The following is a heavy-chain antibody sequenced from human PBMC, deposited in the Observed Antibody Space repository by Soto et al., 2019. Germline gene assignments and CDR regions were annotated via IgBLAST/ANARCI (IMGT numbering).Heavy chain of an antibody. J-gene: IGHJ6*03. D-gene: IGHD6-6*01. V-gene: IGHV4-59*01. CDR2: IYYSGST. CDR1: GGSISSYY. CDR3: ARDLEYSSSSRYYYYMDV. Sequence: SETLSLTCTVSGGSISSYYWSWIRQPPGKGLEWIGYIYYSGSTNYNPSLKSRVTISVDTSKNQFSLKLSSVTAADTAVYYCARDLEYSSSSRYYYYMDVWGKGTTVTVSS.